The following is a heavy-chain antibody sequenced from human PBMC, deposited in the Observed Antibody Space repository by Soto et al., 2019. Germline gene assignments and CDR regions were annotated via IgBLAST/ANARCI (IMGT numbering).Heavy chain of an antibody. Sequence: PLVILSLARTVVVDSISSYDVSWIRKHPGKGQEWIGYIYYSGSTNYNPSLKSRVTMSVDTPKNQFSLKLSSVTAADTAVYYCARRGYGPGFPYYYGMDVWGQGTTVTVSS. CDR3: ARRGYGPGFPYYYGMDV. J-gene: IGHJ6*02. D-gene: IGHD3-10*01. V-gene: IGHV4-59*01. CDR1: VDSISSYD. CDR2: IYYSGST.